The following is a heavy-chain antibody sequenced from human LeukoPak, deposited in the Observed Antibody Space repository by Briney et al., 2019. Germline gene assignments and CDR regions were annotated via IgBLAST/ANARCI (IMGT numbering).Heavy chain of an antibody. V-gene: IGHV3-74*01. CDR3: VRLLDIDY. Sequence: GGSLRLSCAASGFTFRNYWMHWVRQAPGKGLVWVSRISRDGATTHYAGSVKGRFTISRDNAKNMVYMQMDSLSAEDTAVYYCVRLLDIDYWGQGTLVTVSS. J-gene: IGHJ4*02. D-gene: IGHD1-1*01. CDR2: ISRDGATT. CDR1: GFTFRNYW.